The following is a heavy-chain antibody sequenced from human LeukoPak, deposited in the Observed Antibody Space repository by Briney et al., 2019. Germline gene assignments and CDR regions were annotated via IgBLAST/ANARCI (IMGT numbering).Heavy chain of an antibody. Sequence: GGSLRPSCAASGFTFSSHGMHWVRQAPGKGLEWVAFIRYDGSNKYYADSVKARFTLSRDNSKNTMYLQMNTLRAEDTAVYYCATGYSSGWYGRLDYWGQGTLVTVSS. J-gene: IGHJ4*02. CDR1: GFTFSSHG. CDR3: ATGYSSGWYGRLDY. V-gene: IGHV3-30*02. D-gene: IGHD6-19*01. CDR2: IRYDGSNK.